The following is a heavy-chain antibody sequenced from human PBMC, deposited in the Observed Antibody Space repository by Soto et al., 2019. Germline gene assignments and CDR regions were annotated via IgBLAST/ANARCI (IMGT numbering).Heavy chain of an antibody. J-gene: IGHJ4*02. D-gene: IGHD3-22*01. CDR2: INPSGGST. CDR3: ASTTRDRYYDSSGYYRV. V-gene: IGHV1-46*01. CDR1: GYSFTSYY. Sequence: VASVKVSCKAAGYSFTSYYIHWVRQAPGQGLEWMGIINPSGGSTTYAQKFQGRVTMTRDTSTSTVYMELSSLRSEDTAVYYCASTTRDRYYDSSGYYRVWGQGTLVTVSS.